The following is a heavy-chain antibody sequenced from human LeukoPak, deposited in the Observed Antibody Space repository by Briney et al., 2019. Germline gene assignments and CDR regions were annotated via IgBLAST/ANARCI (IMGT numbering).Heavy chain of an antibody. V-gene: IGHV4-34*01. J-gene: IGHJ6*02. CDR1: GFTFSYHW. Sequence: GSLRLSRAASGFTFSYHWMTWIRQPPGKGLEWIGEINHSGSTNYNPSLKSRVTISVDTSKNQFSLKLSSVTAADTAVYYCARARRIAAYYGMDVWGQGTTVTVSS. CDR3: ARARRIAAYYGMDV. D-gene: IGHD6-6*01. CDR2: INHSGST.